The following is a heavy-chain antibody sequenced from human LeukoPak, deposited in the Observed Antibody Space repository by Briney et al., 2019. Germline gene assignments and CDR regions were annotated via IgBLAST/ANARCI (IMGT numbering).Heavy chain of an antibody. CDR2: ISSSSSYI. J-gene: IGHJ4*02. CDR1: GFTFSSYS. CDR3: ARDIRFLEWLSPADVDY. Sequence: PGGSLRLSCAASGFTFSSYSMNWVRQAPGKGLEWVSSISSSSSYIYYADSVKGRFTISRDNAKNSLYLQMNSLRAEDTAVYYCARDIRFLEWLSPADVDYWGQGTLVTVSS. D-gene: IGHD3-3*01. V-gene: IGHV3-21*01.